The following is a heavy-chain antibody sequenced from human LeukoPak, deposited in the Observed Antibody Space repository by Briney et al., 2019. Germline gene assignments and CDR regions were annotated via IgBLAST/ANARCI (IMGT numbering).Heavy chain of an antibody. D-gene: IGHD3-10*01. J-gene: IGHJ6*02. Sequence: SETLSLTCAVYGGSFSGYYWSWIRQPPGKGLEWIGEINHSRSTNYNPSLKSRVTISVDTSKNQFSLKLSSVTAADTAVYYCARGRTYYYGSGSDYNSRPYYYYGMDVWGQGTTVTVSS. V-gene: IGHV4-34*01. CDR1: GGSFSGYY. CDR2: INHSRST. CDR3: ARGRTYYYGSGSDYNSRPYYYYGMDV.